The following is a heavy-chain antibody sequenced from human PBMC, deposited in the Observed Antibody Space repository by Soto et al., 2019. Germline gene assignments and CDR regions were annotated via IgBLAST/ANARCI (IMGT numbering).Heavy chain of an antibody. D-gene: IGHD2-2*01. CDR1: GGTFSSYA. CDR2: IMPIFGTA. J-gene: IGHJ6*02. Sequence: QVQLVQSGAEVKKPGSSVKVSCKASGGTFSSYAISWVRQAPGQGLDWMGGIMPIFGTANYAKKFQGRVTITADESTSTAYMEQSNLRSEDTAVYYCAREKKEHWIVPGYYYGMDVRGQGTTVTVYS. V-gene: IGHV1-69*12. CDR3: AREKKEHWIVPGYYYGMDV.